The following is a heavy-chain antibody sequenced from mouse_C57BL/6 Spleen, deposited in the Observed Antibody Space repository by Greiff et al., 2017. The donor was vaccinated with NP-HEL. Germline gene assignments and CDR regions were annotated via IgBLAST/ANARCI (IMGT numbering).Heavy chain of an antibody. CDR1: GFTFSSYA. J-gene: IGHJ2*01. CDR2: ISDGGSYT. Sequence: DVMLVESGGGLVKPGGSLKLSCAASGFTFSSYAMSWVRQTPEKRLEWVATISDGGSYTYYPDNVKGRFTISRDNAKNKLYLQMSHLKSEDTAMYYCARDPHYSNFFDYWGQGTTLTVSS. V-gene: IGHV5-4*01. CDR3: ARDPHYSNFFDY. D-gene: IGHD2-5*01.